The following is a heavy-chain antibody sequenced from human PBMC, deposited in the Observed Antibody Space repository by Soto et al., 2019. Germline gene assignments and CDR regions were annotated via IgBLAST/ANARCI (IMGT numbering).Heavy chain of an antibody. J-gene: IGHJ4*02. V-gene: IGHV3-9*01. D-gene: IGHD3-3*01. CDR1: GFIFEAYA. CDR2: ISWNSGNI. CDR3: VKGAVSSIFGYFDF. Sequence: EVHLVESGGGLVQPGRSLRLSCAASGFIFEAYAMHWVRQVPGEGLEWVSSISWNSGNIVYADSVKGRFTVSRDSANNALYLQMNILRTDDTAVYYCVKGAVSSIFGYFDFCGQGSLVTVTS.